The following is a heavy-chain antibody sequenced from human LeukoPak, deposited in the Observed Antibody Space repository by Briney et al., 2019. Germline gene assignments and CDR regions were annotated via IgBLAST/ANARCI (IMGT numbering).Heavy chain of an antibody. J-gene: IGHJ4*02. CDR3: ARGRFITAAGTHFDY. CDR2: INHSGST. Sequence: KPSETLSLTCAVYGGSSSGYYWSWIRQPPGKGLEWIGEINHSGSTNYNPSLKSRVTISVDTSKNQFSLKLSSVTAADTAVYYCARGRFITAAGTHFDYWGQGTLVTVSS. CDR1: GGSSSGYY. D-gene: IGHD6-13*01. V-gene: IGHV4-34*01.